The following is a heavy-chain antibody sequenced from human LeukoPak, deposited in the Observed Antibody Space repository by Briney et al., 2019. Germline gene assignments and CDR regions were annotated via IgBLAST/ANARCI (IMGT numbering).Heavy chain of an antibody. CDR2: IYSSGST. D-gene: IGHD3-10*01. CDR1: GGSIRSYY. Sequence: PSETLSLTCTVSGGSIRSYYWSWIRQPPGKGLEWVGYIYSSGSTNYNPSLKSRVTISVDTSKNQFSLKLSSVTAADTAFYYCARELPRGTWYFDLWGRGTLVTVSS. V-gene: IGHV4-59*01. CDR3: ARELPRGTWYFDL. J-gene: IGHJ2*01.